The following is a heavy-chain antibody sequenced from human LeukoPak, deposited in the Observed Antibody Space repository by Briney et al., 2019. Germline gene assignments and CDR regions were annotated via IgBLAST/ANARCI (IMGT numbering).Heavy chain of an antibody. CDR3: ARERIAAAGTSTYYYYGMDV. CDR2: ISSSSSYT. J-gene: IGHJ6*02. V-gene: IGHV3-11*05. Sequence: PGGSLRLSCAASGFTFSDYYMSWIRRAPGKGLEWVSYISSSSSYTNYADSVKGRFTISGDNAKNSLYLQMNSLRAEDTAVYYCARERIAAAGTSTYYYYGMDVWGQGTTVTVSS. CDR1: GFTFSDYY. D-gene: IGHD6-13*01.